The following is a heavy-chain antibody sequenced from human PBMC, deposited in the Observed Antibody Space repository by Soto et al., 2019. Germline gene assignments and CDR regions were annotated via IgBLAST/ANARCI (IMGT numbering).Heavy chain of an antibody. CDR2: ISSSGSTI. CDR1: GFSFSSHS. J-gene: IGHJ4*02. Sequence: GGSLRLSCAASGFSFSSHSMKWVRQAPGKGLEWVSYISSSGSTIYYADSVKGRFTISRDNAKNSLYLQMNSLRDDDTAVYYCARGRGYCGGTNCYLHYSVQGALVSVFS. D-gene: IGHD2-21*01. CDR3: ARGRGYCGGTNCYLHY. V-gene: IGHV3-48*02.